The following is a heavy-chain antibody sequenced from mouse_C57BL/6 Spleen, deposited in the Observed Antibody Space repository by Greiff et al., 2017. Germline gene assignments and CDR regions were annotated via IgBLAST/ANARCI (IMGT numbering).Heavy chain of an antibody. J-gene: IGHJ1*03. CDR1: GYSITSDY. V-gene: IGHV3-8*01. CDR2: ISYSGST. Sequence: EVKLVESGPGLAKPSQTLSLTCSVTGYSITSDYWNWIRKFPGNKLEYLGYISYSGSTYYNPSLNSRISITRDTSKNQYYLQLHSVSTEDTATYYCARYTDYYGSSYGYFDVWGTGTTVTVSS. CDR3: ARYTDYYGSSYGYFDV. D-gene: IGHD1-1*01.